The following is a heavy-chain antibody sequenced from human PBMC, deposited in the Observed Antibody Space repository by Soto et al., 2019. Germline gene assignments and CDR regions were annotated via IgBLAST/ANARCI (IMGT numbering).Heavy chain of an antibody. CDR3: ARLIQFSQQLARRYYYGMDV. J-gene: IGHJ6*02. D-gene: IGHD6-13*01. CDR2: INAGNGNT. Sequence: ASVKVSCKASGYTFASYAMHWVRQAPGQRLEWMGWINAGNGNTKYSQKFQGRVTITRDTSASTAYMELSSLRSEDTAVYYCARLIQFSQQLARRYYYGMDVWRQRTTVTVSS. V-gene: IGHV1-3*01. CDR1: GYTFASYA.